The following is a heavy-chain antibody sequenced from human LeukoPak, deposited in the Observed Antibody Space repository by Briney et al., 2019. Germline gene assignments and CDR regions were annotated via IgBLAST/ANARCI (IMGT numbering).Heavy chain of an antibody. D-gene: IGHD5-12*01. CDR3: AKDGDIIVATFLDY. V-gene: IGHV3-30*18. CDR2: ISYDGSNK. Sequence: GGSLRLSCAASGFTFSSYGMHWVRQAPGKGLEWVAVISYDGSNKYYADSVKGRFTISRDNSKNTLYLQMNSLRAEDTAVYYCAKDGDIIVATFLDYWGQGTLVTVSS. J-gene: IGHJ4*02. CDR1: GFTFSSYG.